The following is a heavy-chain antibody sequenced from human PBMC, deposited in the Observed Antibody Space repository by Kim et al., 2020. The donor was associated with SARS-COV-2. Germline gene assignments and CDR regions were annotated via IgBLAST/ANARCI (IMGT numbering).Heavy chain of an antibody. CDR3: GNDPPTSTWLLDY. D-gene: IGHD5-12*01. J-gene: IGHJ4*02. CDR1: GFTFSTYA. CDR2: ISSDGVTQ. V-gene: IGHV3-30*18. Sequence: GGSLRLSCAASGFTFSTYAIHWVRQSPGKGLEWVTLISSDGVTQLYANSVRGRFTISRDNSKNTVYLEMNSLRADDTAVYYWGNDPPTSTWLLDYWGQG.